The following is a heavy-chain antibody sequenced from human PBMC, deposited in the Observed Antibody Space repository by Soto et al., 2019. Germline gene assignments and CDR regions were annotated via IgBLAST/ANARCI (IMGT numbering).Heavy chain of an antibody. CDR2: ISPHNFNT. D-gene: IGHD3-9*01. CDR1: GYTFTHFY. Sequence: QVQLEQSGAEVKKPGDSVKVSCKASGYTFTHFYITWVRQAPGQGLEWMGAISPHNFNTNYAQKFRGNVTLTTEKSTNTAYMDLRSRTSDDTAVYYCARDEGGYDILTGYYKAHHFDYWGQGVPVTVSS. V-gene: IGHV1-18*01. J-gene: IGHJ4*02. CDR3: ARDEGGYDILTGYYKAHHFDY.